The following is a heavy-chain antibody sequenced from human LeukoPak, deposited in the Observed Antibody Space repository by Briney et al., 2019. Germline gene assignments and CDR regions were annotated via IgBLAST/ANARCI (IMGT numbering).Heavy chain of an antibody. D-gene: IGHD2-2*01. Sequence: GESLKISCKGSGYSFTSYWIGWVRQMPGKGLEWMGIIYPGDSDTRYSPSFQGQVTISADKSISTAYLQWSSLKASDTAMYYCARLGGYCSSTSCQGEFDYWGQGTLVTVSS. CDR1: GYSFTSYW. J-gene: IGHJ4*02. CDR3: ARLGGYCSSTSCQGEFDY. CDR2: IYPGDSDT. V-gene: IGHV5-51*01.